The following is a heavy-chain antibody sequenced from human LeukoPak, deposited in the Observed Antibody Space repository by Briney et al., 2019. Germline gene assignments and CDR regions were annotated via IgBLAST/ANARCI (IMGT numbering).Heavy chain of an antibody. D-gene: IGHD4-4*01. V-gene: IGHV3-21*01. Sequence: GGSLRLSCAASGFTFSSYSMNWVRQAPGKGLEWVSSISSSSSYIYYADSVKGRFTISRDNAKNSLYLQMNSLRAEDTAVYYCAREAYSNYADYYGMDVWGQGTTVTVSS. J-gene: IGHJ6*02. CDR1: GFTFSSYS. CDR3: AREAYSNYADYYGMDV. CDR2: ISSSSSYI.